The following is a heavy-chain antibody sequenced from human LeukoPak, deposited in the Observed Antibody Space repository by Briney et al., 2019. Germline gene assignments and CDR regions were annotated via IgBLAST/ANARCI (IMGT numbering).Heavy chain of an antibody. D-gene: IGHD3-10*01. CDR1: GFTFRRYW. CDR3: ARFAKGYGSGDIDY. V-gene: IGHV3-7*01. Sequence: GGSLKLSCAASGFTFRRYWMSWVRQAPGKGLEWMANIKQDGDLKYYVDSVEGRFTISRDNAKNSLYLQMNSLNTEDTAVYYCARFAKGYGSGDIDYWGQGTLVTVSS. J-gene: IGHJ4*02. CDR2: IKQDGDLK.